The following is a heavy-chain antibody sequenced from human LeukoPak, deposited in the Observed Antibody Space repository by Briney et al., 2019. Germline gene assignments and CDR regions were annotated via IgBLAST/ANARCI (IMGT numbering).Heavy chain of an antibody. J-gene: IGHJ4*02. CDR3: ARDTGNYFDY. D-gene: IGHD2-8*02. CDR2: IYYSGST. Sequence: PSETLSLTCTVSGGSVSSYFWTWVRQSPGKGLEWIGYIYYSGSTNYNPSLKSRVTISVDTSKNQFSLKLSSVTSADTAVYYCARDTGNYFDYWGQGTLVTVSS. V-gene: IGHV4-59*02. CDR1: GGSVSSYF.